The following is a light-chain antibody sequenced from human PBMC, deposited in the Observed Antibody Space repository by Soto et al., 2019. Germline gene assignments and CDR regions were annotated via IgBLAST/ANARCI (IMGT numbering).Light chain of an antibody. CDR2: GAS. J-gene: IGKJ4*01. V-gene: IGKV3-15*01. CDR1: QSVSDN. CDR3: QQYNTWPPLT. Sequence: EIVMTQSPATLSGSPGERATLSCRASQSVSDNLAWYQQKPGQAPRLLIYGASTRASGIPARFSGSGSGAEFTLTISSLQSEDFAVYYCQQYNTWPPLTFGGGTKVEIK.